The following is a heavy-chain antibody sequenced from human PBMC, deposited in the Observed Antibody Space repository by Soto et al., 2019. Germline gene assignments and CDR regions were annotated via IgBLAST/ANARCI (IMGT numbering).Heavy chain of an antibody. V-gene: IGHV3-49*04. CDR3: TRVRYDFWSGRTDAFDY. J-gene: IGHJ4*02. CDR2: IRSKAYGGTT. CDR1: GFTFGDYA. Sequence: SLRLSCTASGFTFGDYAMSWVRQAPGKGLEWVGFIRSKAYGGTTEYAASVKGRFTISRDDSKSIAYLQMNSLKTEDTAVYYCTRVRYDFWSGRTDAFDYWGQGTMVTVYS. D-gene: IGHD3-3*01.